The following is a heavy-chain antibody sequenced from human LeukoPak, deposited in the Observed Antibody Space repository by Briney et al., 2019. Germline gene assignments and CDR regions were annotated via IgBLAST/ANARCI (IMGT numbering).Heavy chain of an antibody. D-gene: IGHD2-15*01. J-gene: IGHJ5*02. CDR1: GYTFTGYY. CDR2: INPNGGGT. CDR3: ARMRYCSGGSCYAFDP. Sequence: ASVKVSCKASGYTFTGYYMHWVRQAPGQGLEWMGWINPNGGGTNYAQKFQGRVTMTRDTSISTAYMELSRLRSDDTAVYYCARMRYCSGGSCYAFDPWGQGTLVTVSS. V-gene: IGHV1-2*02.